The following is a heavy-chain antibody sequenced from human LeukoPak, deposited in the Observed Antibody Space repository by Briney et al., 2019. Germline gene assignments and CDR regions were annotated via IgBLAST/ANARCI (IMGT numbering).Heavy chain of an antibody. D-gene: IGHD2-15*01. CDR3: ARSLATRGYCSGGSCYSPRMDV. J-gene: IGHJ6*02. Sequence: SETLSLTCTVSGGSISSGDYYWSWIRRPPGKGLEWIGYIYYSGSTYYNPSLKSRVTISVDTSKNQFSLKLSSVTAADTAVYYCARSLATRGYCSGGSCYSPRMDVWGQGTTVTVSS. CDR2: IYYSGST. V-gene: IGHV4-30-4*01. CDR1: GGSISSGDYY.